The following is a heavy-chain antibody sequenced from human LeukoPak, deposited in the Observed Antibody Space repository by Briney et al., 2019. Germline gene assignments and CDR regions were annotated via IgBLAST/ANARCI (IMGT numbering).Heavy chain of an antibody. CDR2: INEDGSKK. CDR1: GFTFTNYW. D-gene: IGHD6-6*01. J-gene: IGHJ5*02. Sequence: GGSLRLPCAASGFTFTNYWMIWVRQAPGKGLEWVANINEDGSKKYYVGSVEGRFTISRDNAKNSVFLQMNSLRAEDTAMYYCASSSYSSSSSWGQGTLVTVSS. V-gene: IGHV3-7*01. CDR3: ASSSYSSSSS.